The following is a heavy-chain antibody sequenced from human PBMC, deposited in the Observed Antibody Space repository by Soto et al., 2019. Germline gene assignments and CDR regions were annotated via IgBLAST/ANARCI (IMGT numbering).Heavy chain of an antibody. CDR1: GGSISSGGYY. V-gene: IGHV4-31*03. CDR2: IYYSGST. J-gene: IGHJ4*02. Sequence: SETLSLTCTVSGGSISSGGYYWSWIRQHPGKGLEWIGYIYYSGSTYYNPSLKSRVTISVDTSKNQFSLKLSSVTAADTAVYYCARTQSAYYYGSGSFYFDYWGQGTLVTVSS. CDR3: ARTQSAYYYGSGSFYFDY. D-gene: IGHD3-10*01.